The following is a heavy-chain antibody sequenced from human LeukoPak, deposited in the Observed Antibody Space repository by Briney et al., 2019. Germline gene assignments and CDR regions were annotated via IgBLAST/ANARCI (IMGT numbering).Heavy chain of an antibody. D-gene: IGHD3-10*01. J-gene: IGHJ4*02. CDR3: ARDVYYYGSGSYTLLDY. CDR2: ISAYNGNT. Sequence: ASVTVSCKASGYTFTSYGISWVRPAPGQGLEWMGWISAYNGNTNYAQKLQGRVTMTTDTSTSTAYMELRSLRSDDTAVYYCARDVYYYGSGSYTLLDYWGQGTLVTVSS. V-gene: IGHV1-18*01. CDR1: GYTFTSYG.